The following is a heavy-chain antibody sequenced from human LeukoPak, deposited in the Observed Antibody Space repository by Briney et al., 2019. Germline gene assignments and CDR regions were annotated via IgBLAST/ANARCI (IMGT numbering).Heavy chain of an antibody. D-gene: IGHD3-16*02. Sequence: ASVKVSCKASGYPFTTYHTHWVRQAPGQGLEWMGLINPSGSSTLYAQKFQGRVTMTRDMSTTTDYMELSSLRSEDTAVYYCARDNSVGDIAWWFDPWGQGTLVTVSS. J-gene: IGHJ5*02. CDR3: ARDNSVGDIAWWFDP. V-gene: IGHV1-46*01. CDR1: GYPFTTYH. CDR2: INPSGSST.